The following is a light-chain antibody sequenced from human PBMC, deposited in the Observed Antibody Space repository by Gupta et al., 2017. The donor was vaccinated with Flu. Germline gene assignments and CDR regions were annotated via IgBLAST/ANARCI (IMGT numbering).Light chain of an antibody. CDR3: ATWDDSLNGPV. Sequence: QSVLFQSPSASGTPGQRVTISCSGGISNIGSNTVNWYQQLPRTAPKLVMYNNGQRPSGVPDRFSGSTSGTSASLAISGLRAEDEAHYYCATWDDSLNGPVFGTGTKVTVL. J-gene: IGLJ1*01. CDR2: NNG. V-gene: IGLV1-44*01. CDR1: ISNIGSNT.